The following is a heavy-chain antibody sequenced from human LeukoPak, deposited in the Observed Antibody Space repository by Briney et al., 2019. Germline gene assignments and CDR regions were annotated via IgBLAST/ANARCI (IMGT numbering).Heavy chain of an antibody. Sequence: ASVTVSCTASGFTFTPYDINWVRQATGQGLEWMGWMNPNNGNTGYAQTFQGRATMTRDTFTSTAYMELRSLTSEDTAVYYCVRDGEGLAISVNYWFDLWGQGTLVTVSS. J-gene: IGHJ5*02. V-gene: IGHV1-8*01. CDR2: MNPNNGNT. D-gene: IGHD3-10*01. CDR3: VRDGEGLAISVNYWFDL. CDR1: GFTFTPYD.